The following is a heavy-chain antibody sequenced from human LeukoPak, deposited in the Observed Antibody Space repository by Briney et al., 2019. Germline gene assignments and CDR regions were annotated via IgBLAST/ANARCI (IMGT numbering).Heavy chain of an antibody. J-gene: IGHJ6*02. V-gene: IGHV1-46*01. D-gene: IGHD6-19*01. CDR1: GYTFTSYY. CDR3: ARVSNSSGWWRSYYYYGMDV. CDR2: INPSGGST. Sequence: ASVTVSCKASGYTFTSYYMHWVRQAPGQGLEWMGLINPSGGSTSYAQKFQGRVTMTRDTSTSTVYMELSSLRSEDTAVYYCARVSNSSGWWRSYYYYGMDVWGQGTTVTVSS.